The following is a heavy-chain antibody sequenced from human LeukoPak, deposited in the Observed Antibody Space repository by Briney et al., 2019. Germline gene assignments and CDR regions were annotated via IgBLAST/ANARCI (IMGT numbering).Heavy chain of an antibody. CDR3: AKERNARGALDY. CDR2: IGVSADQT. V-gene: IGHV3-23*01. CDR1: GFTFSSYS. Sequence: PGGSLRLSCAASGFTFSSYSMNWVRQAPGKGLEWVSAIGVSADQTFYADSVKGRFTISRDNSKNTLSLAMNNLRAEDTAVYYCAKERNARGALDYWGRGTLVTVSS. D-gene: IGHD2-2*01. J-gene: IGHJ4*02.